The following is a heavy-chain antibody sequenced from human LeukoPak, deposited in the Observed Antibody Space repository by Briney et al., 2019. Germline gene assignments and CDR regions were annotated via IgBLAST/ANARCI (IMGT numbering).Heavy chain of an antibody. CDR1: GGSIRSYY. Sequence: PSETLSLTCTVSGGSIRSYYWSWVRQPPGKGLEWIGYIYYSGSTNYNPSLKSRVTISVDTSKNQFSLKLSSVTAADTAVYYCARVYYSNSYDYWYFDLWGRGTLVTVSS. D-gene: IGHD6-13*01. V-gene: IGHV4-59*01. CDR3: ARVYYSNSYDYWYFDL. J-gene: IGHJ2*01. CDR2: IYYSGST.